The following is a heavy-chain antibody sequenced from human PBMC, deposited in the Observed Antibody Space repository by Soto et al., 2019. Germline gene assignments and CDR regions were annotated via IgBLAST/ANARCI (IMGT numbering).Heavy chain of an antibody. Sequence: GSLRLSCAASGFTFSSYEMNWIRQAPGKGLEWVSYIDSRGRTISYADSVKGRFTISRDKAKNSLYLQMKSLRAEDTSVYYCARQAARNYFDFWGQGTPVTVSS. V-gene: IGHV3-48*03. CDR3: ARQAARNYFDF. CDR1: GFTFSSYE. J-gene: IGHJ4*02. D-gene: IGHD6-6*01. CDR2: IDSRGRTI.